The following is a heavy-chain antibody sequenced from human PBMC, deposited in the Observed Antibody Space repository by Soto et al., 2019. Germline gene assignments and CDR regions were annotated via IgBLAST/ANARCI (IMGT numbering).Heavy chain of an antibody. V-gene: IGHV3-23*01. CDR1: GFTFSSYA. CDR2: ISGSGGST. Sequence: PGGSLRLSCAASGFTFSSYAMSWVRQAPGKGLEWVSAISGSGGSTYYADSVKGRFTISRDNSKNTLYLQMNSLRAEDTAVYYCARGRAGVGSGWTPSAFDIWGQGTMVTVSS. D-gene: IGHD6-19*01. CDR3: ARGRAGVGSGWTPSAFDI. J-gene: IGHJ3*02.